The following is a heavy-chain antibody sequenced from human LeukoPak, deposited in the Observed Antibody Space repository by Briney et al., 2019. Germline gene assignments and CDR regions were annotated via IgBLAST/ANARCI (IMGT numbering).Heavy chain of an antibody. V-gene: IGHV3-23*01. J-gene: IGHJ4*02. CDR1: GFTFSSYA. CDR2: ISGSGGST. Sequence: GGSLRLSCAASGFTFSSYAMSWVRQAPGKGLEWVSAISGSGGSTYYADSVKGRFTISRDNSKNTLYLQMNSLRAEDTAVYYCAKAVDIVATILPPHFDYWGQGTLVTVSS. D-gene: IGHD5-12*01. CDR3: AKAVDIVATILPPHFDY.